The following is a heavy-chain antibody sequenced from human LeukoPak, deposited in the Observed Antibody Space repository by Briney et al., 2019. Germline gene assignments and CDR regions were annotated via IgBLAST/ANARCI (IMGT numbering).Heavy chain of an antibody. CDR1: GGSISSYY. D-gene: IGHD5-18*01. J-gene: IGHJ4*02. CDR3: AGRGGYSSGGFDY. CDR2: IYYSGST. V-gene: IGHV4-59*08. Sequence: PSETLSLTCTVSGGSISSYYWSWIRQPPGKGLEWIGYIYYSGSTNYNPSLKSRVTISVDTSKNQFSLKLSSVTAADTAVYYCAGRGGYSSGGFDYWGQGALVTVSS.